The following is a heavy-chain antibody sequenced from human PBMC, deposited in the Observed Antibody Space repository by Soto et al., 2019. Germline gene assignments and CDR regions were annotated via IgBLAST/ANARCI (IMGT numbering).Heavy chain of an antibody. CDR2: IIPIFGTA. CDR1: GGTFSSYA. CDR3: ARDRGYDFWSGYSWFDP. D-gene: IGHD3-3*01. Sequence: SVKVSCKASGGTFSSYAISWVRQAPGQGLEWMGGIIPIFGTANYAQKFQGRVTITADESTSTAYMELSSLRSEDTDVYYCARDRGYDFWSGYSWFDPWGQGTLVTVSS. V-gene: IGHV1-69*13. J-gene: IGHJ5*02.